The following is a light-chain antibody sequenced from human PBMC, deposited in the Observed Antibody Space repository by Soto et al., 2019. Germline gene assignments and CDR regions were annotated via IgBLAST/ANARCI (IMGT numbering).Light chain of an antibody. J-gene: IGLJ3*02. CDR3: SSYTSSSTWV. CDR2: EVS. V-gene: IGLV2-14*01. CDR1: SSDVVGYNY. Sequence: QSALTQPASVSGSPGQSLTISCTGTSSDVVGYNYVYWYQQHPGKAPKLMIYEVSNRPSGVSNRFSGSKSGNTASLTKACLHADDEAAYYCSSYTSSSTWVFGGGTKPT.